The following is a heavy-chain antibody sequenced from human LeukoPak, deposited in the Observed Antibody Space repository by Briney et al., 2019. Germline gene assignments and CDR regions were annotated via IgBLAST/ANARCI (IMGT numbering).Heavy chain of an antibody. V-gene: IGHV1-8*01. Sequence: ASVKVSCKASGYTFTSYDINWVRQATGQGLEWMGWMNPNSGNTGYAQKFQGRVTMTRNTSISTAYMELSSLRSEDTAVYYCAREIAVAVNYYYYGMDVWGQGTTVTVSS. CDR1: GYTFTSYD. CDR2: MNPNSGNT. CDR3: AREIAVAVNYYYYGMDV. D-gene: IGHD6-19*01. J-gene: IGHJ6*02.